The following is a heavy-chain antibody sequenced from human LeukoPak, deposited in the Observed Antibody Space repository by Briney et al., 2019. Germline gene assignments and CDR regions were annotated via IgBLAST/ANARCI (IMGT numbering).Heavy chain of an antibody. V-gene: IGHV4-39*07. CDR1: GGSISSNSYY. CDR2: IYYSGST. J-gene: IGHJ6*03. Sequence: SETLSLTCTVSGGSISSNSYYWGWIRQPPGKGLEWIGSIYYSGSTNYNPSLKSRVTISVDTSKNQFSLDLSSVTAADTAVYDCARYSSSYYYYYMDVWGKGTTVTVSS. D-gene: IGHD6-13*01. CDR3: ARYSSSYYYYYMDV.